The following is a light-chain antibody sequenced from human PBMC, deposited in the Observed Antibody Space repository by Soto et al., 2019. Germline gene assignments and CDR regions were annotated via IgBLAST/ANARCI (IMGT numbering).Light chain of an antibody. Sequence: QSALTQPRSVSGSPGQSLTISCTGTSSDVGRYNYVSWYQQYPGKAPKLMIYDVSQRPSGVPDRFSGSKSGNTASLTISGLQAEDEADYYCCSYAGSYTYVVFGEGTKLTVL. J-gene: IGLJ2*01. CDR1: SSDVGRYNY. CDR2: DVS. CDR3: CSYAGSYTYVV. V-gene: IGLV2-11*01.